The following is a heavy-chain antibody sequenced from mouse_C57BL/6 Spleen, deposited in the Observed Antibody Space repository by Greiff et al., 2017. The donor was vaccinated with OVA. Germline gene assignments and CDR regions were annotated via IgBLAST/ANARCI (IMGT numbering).Heavy chain of an antibody. CDR3: ARGGDYDFLFAY. Sequence: QVQLKQPGAELVKPGASVKLSCKASGYTFTSYWMHWVKQRPGRGLEWIGRIDPNSGGTKYNEKFKSKATLTVDKPSSTAYMQLSSLTSEDSAVYYCARGGDYDFLFAYWGQGTLVTVSA. CDR1: GYTFTSYW. CDR2: IDPNSGGT. V-gene: IGHV1-72*01. D-gene: IGHD2-4*01. J-gene: IGHJ3*01.